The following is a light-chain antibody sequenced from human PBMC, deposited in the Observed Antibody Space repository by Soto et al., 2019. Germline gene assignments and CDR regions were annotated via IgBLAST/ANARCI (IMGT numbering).Light chain of an antibody. CDR1: ETISSHY. CDR2: GAS. CDR3: QNFGDSPFT. Sequence: PGERATLSCRASETISSHYIAWYQQKPGQAPRVLIFGASTRATGIPDRFSGSWSGTDFTLTISRLEPEDFAVYYCQNFGDSPFTFGPGTKVDIK. J-gene: IGKJ3*01. V-gene: IGKV3-20*01.